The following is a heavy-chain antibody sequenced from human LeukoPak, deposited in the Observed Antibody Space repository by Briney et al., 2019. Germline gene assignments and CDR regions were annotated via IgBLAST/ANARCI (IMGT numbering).Heavy chain of an antibody. CDR2: VSPAGGTT. CDR3: AKDMAAFDI. J-gene: IGHJ3*02. Sequence: GGSLRLSCAASGFTFSSYAMSWVRQAPGKGLEWVSTVSPAGGTTYYADSVKGRFTISRDNSKNTLYLQMKSLRADDTAVYYCAKDMAAFDIWGQGTMVTVSS. V-gene: IGHV3-23*01. D-gene: IGHD3-10*01. CDR1: GFTFSSYA.